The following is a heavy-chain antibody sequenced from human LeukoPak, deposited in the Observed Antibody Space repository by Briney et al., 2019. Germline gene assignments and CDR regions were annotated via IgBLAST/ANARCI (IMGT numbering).Heavy chain of an antibody. V-gene: IGHV1-8*01. CDR3: ARGRSPYTMVRGVIGWFDP. Sequence: ASVKVSCRASGYTFTSYDINWVRQATGQGLEWMGWTSPNSGNTGYAQKFQGRVTMTRNTSISTAYMELSSLRSEDTAVYYCARGRSPYTMVRGVIGWFDPWGQGTLVTVSS. CDR2: TSPNSGNT. J-gene: IGHJ5*02. CDR1: GYTFTSYD. D-gene: IGHD3-10*01.